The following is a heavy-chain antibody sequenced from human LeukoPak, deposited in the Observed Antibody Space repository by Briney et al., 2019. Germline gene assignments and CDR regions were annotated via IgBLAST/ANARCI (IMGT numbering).Heavy chain of an antibody. CDR3: ARDQHDFWSGYNWDVYYFDY. V-gene: IGHV1-69*13. CDR2: IIPIFGTA. CDR1: GGTFSSYA. Sequence: GASVKVSCKASGGTFSSYAISWVRQAPGQGLERMGGIIPIFGTANYAQKFQGRVTITADESTSTAYMELSSLRSEDTAVYYCARDQHDFWSGYNWDVYYFDYWGQGTLVTVSS. D-gene: IGHD3-3*01. J-gene: IGHJ4*02.